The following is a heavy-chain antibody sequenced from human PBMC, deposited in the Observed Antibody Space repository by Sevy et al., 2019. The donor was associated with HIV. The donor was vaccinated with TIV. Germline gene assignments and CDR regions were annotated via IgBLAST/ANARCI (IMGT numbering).Heavy chain of an antibody. Sequence: ASVKVSCKASGYTFTDEYLHWVRQAPGQGLEWMGRIFPNSGVTNSAQRFRGRVTMTRDTSISTAYMELSGLRSDDTAVYYCARDAGGGTTNSGLDVWGQGITVTVSS. CDR3: ARDAGGGTTNSGLDV. CDR2: IFPNSGVT. D-gene: IGHD1-7*01. J-gene: IGHJ6*02. CDR1: GYTFTDEY. V-gene: IGHV1-2*06.